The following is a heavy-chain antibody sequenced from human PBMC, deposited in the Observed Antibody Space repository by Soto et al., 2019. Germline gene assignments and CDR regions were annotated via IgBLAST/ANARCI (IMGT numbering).Heavy chain of an antibody. V-gene: IGHV1-46*01. CDR1: GYTFTSYY. Sequence: GASVKVSCKASGYTFTSYYMHWVRQAPGQGLEWMGIINPSGGSTSYAQKFQGRVTMTRDTSTSTVYMGLSSLRSEDTAVYYCARGNYYDSSGYYYSLGIWGQGTLVTVSS. D-gene: IGHD3-22*01. CDR2: INPSGGST. CDR3: ARGNYYDSSGYYYSLGI. J-gene: IGHJ4*02.